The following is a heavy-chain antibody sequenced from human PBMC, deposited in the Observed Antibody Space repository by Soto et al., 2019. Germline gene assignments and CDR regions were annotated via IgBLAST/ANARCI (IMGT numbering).Heavy chain of an antibody. D-gene: IGHD4-4*01. CDR2: IFDSGNA. CDR3: ARHRRTTVAKFYFDN. Sequence: QVQLQESGPGLVKPSETLSLTCTVSGGSINSYCWSWIRQPPGKGLEWIAYIFDSGNANYNPSLKSRVTISVDTSKSQCSLKLTSVTAADTAVYYCARHRRTTVAKFYFDNWGQGALVTVSS. J-gene: IGHJ4*02. V-gene: IGHV4-59*08. CDR1: GGSINSYC.